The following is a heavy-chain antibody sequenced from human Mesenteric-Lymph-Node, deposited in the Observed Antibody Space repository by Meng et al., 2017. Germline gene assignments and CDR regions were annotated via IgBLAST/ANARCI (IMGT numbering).Heavy chain of an antibody. Sequence: ASVKVSCKASGYTFTGYYMHWVRQAPGQGLEWMGWINPNSGGTNYAQKFQGRVTMTRDTSISTAYMELSRLRSDDTAVYYCARSCSSTSCYTNWFDPWGHGTQVTVSS. J-gene: IGHJ5*02. CDR1: GYTFTGYY. V-gene: IGHV1-2*02. D-gene: IGHD2-2*02. CDR3: ARSCSSTSCYTNWFDP. CDR2: INPNSGGT.